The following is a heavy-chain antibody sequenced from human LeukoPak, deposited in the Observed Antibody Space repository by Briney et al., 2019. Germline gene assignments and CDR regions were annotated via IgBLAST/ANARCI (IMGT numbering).Heavy chain of an antibody. Sequence: ASVKVSCKASGYTFTSYYMHWVRQAPGQGLEWMGWINPNSGGTNYAQKFQGWVTVTRDTSISTAYMELSRLRSDDTAVYYCARAGTAMALGDYWGQGTLVTVSS. CDR3: ARAGTAMALGDY. D-gene: IGHD5-18*01. CDR2: INPNSGGT. J-gene: IGHJ4*02. V-gene: IGHV1-2*04. CDR1: GYTFTSYY.